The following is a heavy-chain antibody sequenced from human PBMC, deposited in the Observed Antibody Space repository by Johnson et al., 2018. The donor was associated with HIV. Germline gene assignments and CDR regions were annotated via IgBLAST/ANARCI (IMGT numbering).Heavy chain of an antibody. CDR1: GFTFNKFA. CDR3: ARTRSGTYPYSAAFDV. CDR2: ISFDGSNK. V-gene: IGHV3-30*09. J-gene: IGHJ3*01. D-gene: IGHD1-26*01. Sequence: QVQLVESGGGVVQPGRSLTLSCAASGFTFNKFAMHWVRQAPGKGLEWLAFISFDGSNKYFGDSVEGRFDISRENSKNSHYLHMNSLRPEDTAIYYCARTRSGTYPYSAAFDVWGQGTMVTVSS.